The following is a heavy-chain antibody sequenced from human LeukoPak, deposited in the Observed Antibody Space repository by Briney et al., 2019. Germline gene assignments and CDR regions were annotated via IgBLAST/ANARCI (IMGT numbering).Heavy chain of an antibody. Sequence: SETLSLTCTVSGDSINSYYWTWIRQAPGKGLEWIGYIYYTGSTNYSPSLKSRVSISIDPFKNQFSLKLTSVAAADTAVYYCARDPTYWGQGILVTVSS. CDR3: ARDPTY. CDR2: IYYTGST. CDR1: GDSINSYY. J-gene: IGHJ4*02. V-gene: IGHV4-59*01.